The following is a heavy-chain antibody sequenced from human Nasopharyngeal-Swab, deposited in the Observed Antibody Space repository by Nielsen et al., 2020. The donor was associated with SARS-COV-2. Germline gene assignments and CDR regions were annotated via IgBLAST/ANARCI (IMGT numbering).Heavy chain of an antibody. J-gene: IGHJ6*03. Sequence: GGSLRLSCAASGFTFSSYGVHWVRQAPGKGPEWVAVIWYDGSNKYYADSVKGRFTISRDNSKNTLYLQMNSLRAEDTAVYYCARDQGYMDVWGKGTTVTVSS. CDR1: GFTFSSYG. V-gene: IGHV3-33*01. CDR3: ARDQGYMDV. CDR2: IWYDGSNK.